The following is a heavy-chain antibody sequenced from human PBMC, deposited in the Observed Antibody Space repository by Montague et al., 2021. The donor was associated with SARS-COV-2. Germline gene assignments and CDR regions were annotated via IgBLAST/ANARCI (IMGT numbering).Heavy chain of an antibody. Sequence: SETLSLTCAVSGGSITGYYWSRIRLPLGKGLECIAEVKHTGSTNYNPSLNRRVTMSVDTAKNQFSLKLSSVTASDTAAYYCARVRYYGSGTSLGMDVWGQGTTVAVTS. D-gene: IGHD3-10*01. J-gene: IGHJ6*02. CDR3: ARVRYYGSGTSLGMDV. V-gene: IGHV4-34*01. CDR1: GGSITGYY. CDR2: VKHTGST.